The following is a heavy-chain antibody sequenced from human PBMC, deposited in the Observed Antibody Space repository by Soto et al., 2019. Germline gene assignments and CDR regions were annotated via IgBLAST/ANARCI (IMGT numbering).Heavy chain of an antibody. V-gene: IGHV4-30-4*01. D-gene: IGHD3-22*01. CDR3: ARGIHYTYYYDSSGYDYFDY. CDR2: IYYSGST. Sequence: QVQLQESGPGLVKPSQTLSLTCTVSGGSISSGDYYWSWIRQPPGKGLEWIGYIYYSGSTYYNPSLKSRVTISVDTSKNQFSLKLSSVTAADTAVYYCARGIHYTYYYDSSGYDYFDYWGQGTLVTVSS. J-gene: IGHJ4*02. CDR1: GGSISSGDYY.